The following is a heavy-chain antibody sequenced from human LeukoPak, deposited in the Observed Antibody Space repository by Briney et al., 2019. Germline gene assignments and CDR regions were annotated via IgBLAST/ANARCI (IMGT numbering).Heavy chain of an antibody. V-gene: IGHV4-59*01. CDR3: ARTTEGYCRGRSCYSYYYYMDV. Sequence: SETLSLTCTVSGGSITSYYWSWIRQPPGKGLEWIGYIHYSGSTNYNPSLKSRVTISVDTSKNQFSLKLSSVTAADTAVYYCARTTEGYCRGRSCYSYYYYMDVWGKGTTVTVSS. CDR2: IHYSGST. D-gene: IGHD2-15*01. J-gene: IGHJ6*03. CDR1: GGSITSYY.